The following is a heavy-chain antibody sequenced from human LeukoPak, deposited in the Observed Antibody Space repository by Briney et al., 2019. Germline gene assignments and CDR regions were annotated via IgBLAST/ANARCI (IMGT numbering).Heavy chain of an antibody. Sequence: GGSLRLSCASSTFTVSDKYMNWVRQAPGKSLEWVSVIYGDGSTYYADSVKGRFTMSRDSSKNTVYLQMNSLRAEDTAVYYCARDLTYGGKRGFYFDYWGQGTLVTVSS. CDR1: TFTVSDKY. CDR3: ARDLTYGGKRGFYFDY. D-gene: IGHD4-23*01. CDR2: IYGDGST. J-gene: IGHJ4*02. V-gene: IGHV3-66*01.